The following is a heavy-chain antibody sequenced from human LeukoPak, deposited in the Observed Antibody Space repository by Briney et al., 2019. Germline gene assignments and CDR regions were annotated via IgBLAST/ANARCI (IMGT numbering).Heavy chain of an antibody. Sequence: ASVKVSCKASGYTFTGYYIHWVRQVPGQGLEWTGWINPNSGGTNYAQKFQGRVTMSRDTSISTTYMEVSRLRSDDTAVYYCARATFYDTLTGQVAPAAEYFQHWGQGTLVTVSS. D-gene: IGHD3-9*01. CDR3: ARATFYDTLTGQVAPAAEYFQH. J-gene: IGHJ1*01. CDR2: INPNSGGT. V-gene: IGHV1-2*02. CDR1: GYTFTGYY.